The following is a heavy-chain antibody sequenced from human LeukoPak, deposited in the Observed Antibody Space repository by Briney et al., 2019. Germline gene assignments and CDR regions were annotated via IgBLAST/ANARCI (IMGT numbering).Heavy chain of an antibody. CDR2: ISGSGGST. CDR1: GFTFRSYA. V-gene: IGHV3-23*01. CDR3: AKTPTRNIYGDYGY. J-gene: IGHJ4*02. D-gene: IGHD4-17*01. Sequence: PGGSLRLSCAASGFTFRSYAMSWVRQAPGKGLEWVSAISGSGGSTYYADSVKGRFTISRDNSKNTLYLQMNSLRAEDTAVYYCAKTPTRNIYGDYGYWGQGTLVTVSS.